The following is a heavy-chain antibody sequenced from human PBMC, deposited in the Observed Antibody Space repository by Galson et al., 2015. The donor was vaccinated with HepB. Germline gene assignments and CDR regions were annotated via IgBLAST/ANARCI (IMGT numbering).Heavy chain of an antibody. CDR3: ARIAGSGGYLDY. CDR1: GFSLSTSGMC. CDR2: IDWDDDK. J-gene: IGHJ4*02. Sequence: PALVKPTQTLTLTCTFSGFSLSTSGMCVSWIRQPPGKALEWLARIDWDDDKYYSTSLKTRLTISKDTSKNQVVLTMTNMDPVDTATYYCARIAGSGGYLDYWGQGTLVTVSS. D-gene: IGHD3-10*01. V-gene: IGHV2-70*11.